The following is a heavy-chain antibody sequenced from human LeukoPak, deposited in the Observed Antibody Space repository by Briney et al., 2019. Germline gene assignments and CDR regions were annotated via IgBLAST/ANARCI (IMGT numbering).Heavy chain of an antibody. Sequence: ASVKVSCKASGYTFTSYGISWVRQAPGQGLEWMGWISAYNGNTNYAQKLQGRVTMTTDTSTSTAYMELRSLRSDDTAVYYCARDDCTNGVCYVGYWGQGTLVTVSS. CDR1: GYTFTSYG. V-gene: IGHV1-18*01. D-gene: IGHD2-8*01. J-gene: IGHJ4*02. CDR2: ISAYNGNT. CDR3: ARDDCTNGVCYVGY.